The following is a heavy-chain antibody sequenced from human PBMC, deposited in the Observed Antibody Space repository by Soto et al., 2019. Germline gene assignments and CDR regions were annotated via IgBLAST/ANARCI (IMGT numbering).Heavy chain of an antibody. Sequence: EVQLVESGGGLVQPGGSLRLSCAASGFTFSNSAMHWVRQPPGEGLEYVSSITRDGGSTQYADSVRARFTISRDNPKNTLYLHMGSLRAEDMAVYYCARGSEGWFGVFWHWGQGTLVTVSS. CDR1: GFTFSNSA. J-gene: IGHJ4*02. CDR3: ARGSEGWFGVFWH. D-gene: IGHD3-10*01. CDR2: ITRDGGST. V-gene: IGHV3-64*07.